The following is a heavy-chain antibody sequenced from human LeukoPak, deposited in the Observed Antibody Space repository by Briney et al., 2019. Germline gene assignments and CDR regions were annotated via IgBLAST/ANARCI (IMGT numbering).Heavy chain of an antibody. J-gene: IGHJ4*02. V-gene: IGHV4-34*01. CDR1: GGSFSGYY. CDR3: ARVYYSHSKKYYYDSSGDWDY. CDR2: INHSGST. Sequence: ETLSLTCAVYGGSFSGYYWSWIRQPPGKGLEWIGEINHSGSTNYNPSLKSRVTISVDTSKNQFSLKLSPVTAADTAVYYCARVYYSHSKKYYYDSSGDWDYWGQGTLVTVSS. D-gene: IGHD3-22*01.